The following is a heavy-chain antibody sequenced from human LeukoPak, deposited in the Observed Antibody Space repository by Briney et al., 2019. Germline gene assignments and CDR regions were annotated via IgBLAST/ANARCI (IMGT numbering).Heavy chain of an antibody. D-gene: IGHD6-19*01. V-gene: IGHV4-34*01. CDR1: GGSFSNYY. CDR3: ARAQQWLATLHFFDY. CDR2: INHSGSI. J-gene: IGHJ4*02. Sequence: SETLSLTCAVYGGSFSNYYWSWIRQPPGKGLEWIGEINHSGSINYNPSLKSRVTISVDTSKNQFSLKLSSVTAADTAVYYCARAQQWLATLHFFDYWGQGTLVTVSS.